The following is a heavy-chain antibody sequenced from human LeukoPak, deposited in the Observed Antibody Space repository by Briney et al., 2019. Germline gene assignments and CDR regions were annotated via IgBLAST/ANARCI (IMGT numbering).Heavy chain of an antibody. CDR3: ARDLDYYATEQ. Sequence: PGGSLRLSCAASGFSLIRYWMSWVRQAPGKGLEWVANIGKDGSGNHYVDSVKGRFTISRDNAKNSLFLQMNSLRADDTAVYYRARDLDYYATEQWGQGTLVTVS. V-gene: IGHV3-7*01. D-gene: IGHD3/OR15-3a*01. J-gene: IGHJ4*02. CDR1: GFSLIRYW. CDR2: IGKDGSGN.